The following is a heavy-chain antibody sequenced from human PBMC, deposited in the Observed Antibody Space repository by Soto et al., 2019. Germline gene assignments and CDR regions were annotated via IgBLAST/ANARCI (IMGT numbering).Heavy chain of an antibody. Sequence: SETLSLTCAVYGGSFSGYYWSWIRQPPGKGLEWIGEINHSGSTNYNPSLKSRVTISVDTSKNQFSLKLSSVTAADTAVYYCARWHGMAYGLFNWFDPRGQGTLVTVSS. V-gene: IGHV4-34*01. CDR3: ARWHGMAYGLFNWFDP. CDR1: GGSFSGYY. J-gene: IGHJ5*02. CDR2: INHSGST. D-gene: IGHD4-17*01.